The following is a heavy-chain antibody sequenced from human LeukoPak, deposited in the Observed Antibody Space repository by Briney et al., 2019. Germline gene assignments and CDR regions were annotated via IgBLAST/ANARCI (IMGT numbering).Heavy chain of an antibody. V-gene: IGHV4-39*01. CDR3: ARHRIAAADDAFDI. D-gene: IGHD6-13*01. J-gene: IGHJ3*02. CDR2: MYYSGST. CDR1: GGSISSSSYY. Sequence: SETLSLTCTVSGGSISSSSYYWGWIRQPPGKGLEWIGGMYYSGSTYYNPSLKSRVTISVDTSKNQFSLKLNSVTAADTAVFYCARHRIAAADDAFDIWGQGTMVTVSS.